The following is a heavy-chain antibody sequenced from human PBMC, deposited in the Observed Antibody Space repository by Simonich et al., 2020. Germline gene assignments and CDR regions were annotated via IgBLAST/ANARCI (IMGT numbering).Heavy chain of an antibody. Sequence: EVQLVESGGGLVKPGGSLRLSCAASGFTFSSYSMNWVRQAPGKGLGWVSSISSSSSYIYYSDSVKVRFTISRDNAKNSLYLQMTTLRAEDTSVYYCARDAAGDYWGQGTLVTVSS. CDR3: ARDAAGDY. CDR1: GFTFSSYS. D-gene: IGHD6-13*01. V-gene: IGHV3-21*01. CDR2: ISSSSSYI. J-gene: IGHJ4*02.